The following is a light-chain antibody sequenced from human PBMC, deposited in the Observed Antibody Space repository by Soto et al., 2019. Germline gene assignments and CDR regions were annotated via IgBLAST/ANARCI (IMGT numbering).Light chain of an antibody. J-gene: IGKJ4*01. V-gene: IGKV3-15*01. CDR2: AAS. Sequence: EIVMTQSPASLSVSPGERATLSCRASQSVSSSHLAWYQHKPGQAPRLRIYAASSRATGIPARFSGSGSGTQFTLTISSLQSEDFAVYYCQQHNNWPLTFGGGTKVDIK. CDR1: QSVSSSH. CDR3: QQHNNWPLT.